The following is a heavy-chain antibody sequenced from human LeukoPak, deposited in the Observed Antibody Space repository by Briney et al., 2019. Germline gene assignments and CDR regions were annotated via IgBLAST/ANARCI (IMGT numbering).Heavy chain of an antibody. D-gene: IGHD5-12*01. Sequence: QSGGSLRLSCAASGFTFSSYAMSWVRQARGKGLEWVSTISGSGGGTYYTDSVKGRFTISRDNSKNTLYLQLSSLRAEETAVYYCAKVVYSGYGPADYWGQGTLVTVSS. CDR3: AKVVYSGYGPADY. J-gene: IGHJ4*02. V-gene: IGHV3-23*01. CDR1: GFTFSSYA. CDR2: ISGSGGGT.